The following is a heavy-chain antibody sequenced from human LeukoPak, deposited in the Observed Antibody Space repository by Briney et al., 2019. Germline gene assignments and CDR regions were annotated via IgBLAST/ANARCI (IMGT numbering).Heavy chain of an antibody. D-gene: IGHD3-3*01. J-gene: IGHJ6*03. V-gene: IGHV3-7*01. CDR3: ARDSTPRDFWSGAYYYYMDV. Sequence: GGSLRLSCAASGFTFSSYWMSWVRQAPGKGLEWVANIKQDGSEKYYVDSVKGRFTISRDNAKNPLYLQMNSLRAEDTAVYYCARDSTPRDFWSGAYYYYMDVWGKGTTVTVSS. CDR1: GFTFSSYW. CDR2: IKQDGSEK.